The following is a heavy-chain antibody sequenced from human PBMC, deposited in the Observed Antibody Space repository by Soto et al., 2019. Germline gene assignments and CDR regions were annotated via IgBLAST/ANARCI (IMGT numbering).Heavy chain of an antibody. J-gene: IGHJ6*02. CDR3: ARDYSSGSYYYYGMDV. CDR1: GGSISSGGYY. D-gene: IGHD6-25*01. Sequence: QLQLQESGPGLVKPSQTLSLTCTVSGGSISSGGYYWTWIRQHPGKGLEWIGYISYSGSTYYNPSLKSRITISVDTSKIQFSLKLRSVTAADTAVYYCARDYSSGSYYYYGMDVWGQGTTVTVSS. V-gene: IGHV4-31*03. CDR2: ISYSGST.